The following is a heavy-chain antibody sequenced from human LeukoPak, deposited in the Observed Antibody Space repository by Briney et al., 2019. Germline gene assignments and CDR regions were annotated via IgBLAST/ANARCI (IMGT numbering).Heavy chain of an antibody. D-gene: IGHD2-2*02. CDR2: IDNDGSDT. V-gene: IGHV3-74*01. Sequence: GGSLRLSCVASGFTLSKYWMHWVRQAPGRGLVWLSRIDNDGSDTVYADSVKGRLTISKDNAKNTLYLQMNSLRVEDTAVYYCVRDGDYTVDIDYWGQGTLVTVSS. J-gene: IGHJ4*02. CDR3: VRDGDYTVDIDY. CDR1: GFTLSKYW.